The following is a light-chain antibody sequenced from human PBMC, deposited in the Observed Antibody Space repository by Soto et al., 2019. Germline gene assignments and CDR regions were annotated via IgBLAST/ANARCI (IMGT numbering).Light chain of an antibody. V-gene: IGLV2-23*01. J-gene: IGLJ2*01. CDR1: SSDVGSYNL. Sequence: QSALTQPASVSGSPGQSITISCTGTSSDVGSYNLVSWYQQHPGKAPKLMIYEGSKRPSGVSNRFSGSKSGNTASLTSSGLQAEDEADYYCCSDAGSSTLFGGGTQLTVL. CDR3: CSDAGSSTL. CDR2: EGS.